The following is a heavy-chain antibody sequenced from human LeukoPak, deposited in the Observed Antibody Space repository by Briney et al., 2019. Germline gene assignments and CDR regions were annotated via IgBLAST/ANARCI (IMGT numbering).Heavy chain of an antibody. J-gene: IGHJ6*03. V-gene: IGHV4-59*01. D-gene: IGHD3-10*01. Sequence: SETLSLTCTVSGGSISSYYWSWIRQPPGKGLEWIGYIYYSGSTNYNPSLKSRVTISIDTSKNQFSLKLSSVTAADTAVYYCARGRYYYGSGRYYYYMDVWGKGTTVTISS. CDR3: ARGRYYYGSGRYYYYMDV. CDR2: IYYSGST. CDR1: GGSISSYY.